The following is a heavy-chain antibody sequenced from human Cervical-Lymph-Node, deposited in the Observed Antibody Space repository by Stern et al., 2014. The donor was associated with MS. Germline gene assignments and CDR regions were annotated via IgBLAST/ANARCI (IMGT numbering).Heavy chain of an antibody. Sequence: ESGPTLVKPTQTLTLTCTFSGFSLSTSGVGVGWIRQPPGKALEWLALIYWDGEERYSPSPKNRVTITKDTSKDQVVLTMTNMDPVDTATYYCAREYYYDSSGYYTNYFDYWGQGTLVTVSS. D-gene: IGHD3-22*01. CDR2: IYWDGEE. CDR1: GFSLSTSGVG. V-gene: IGHV2-5*02. J-gene: IGHJ4*02. CDR3: AREYYYDSSGYYTNYFDY.